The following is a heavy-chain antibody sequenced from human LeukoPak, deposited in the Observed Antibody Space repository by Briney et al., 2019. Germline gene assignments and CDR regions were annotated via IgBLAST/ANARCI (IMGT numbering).Heavy chain of an antibody. CDR1: GGSISRYY. CDR3: ATMYGDYSWFDP. D-gene: IGHD4-17*01. Sequence: SETLSLTCTVSGGSISRYYWGWVREAPGEGVEGVGYIYYRGRTNYNPALKRRGTISVEKFKKQFSLKRSSVDGGDTAVYSCATMYGDYSWFDPWGQGTLVTVSS. CDR2: IYYRGRT. V-gene: IGHV4-59*12. J-gene: IGHJ5*02.